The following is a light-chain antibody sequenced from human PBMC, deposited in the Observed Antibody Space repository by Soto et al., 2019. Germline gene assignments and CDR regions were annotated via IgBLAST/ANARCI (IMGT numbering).Light chain of an antibody. CDR2: EVT. V-gene: IGLV2-8*01. Sequence: QSALTQPPSASGSPGQSVTISCTGTSSDVGAYNYVSWYQQRPGKAPKLMIYEVTKRPSGVPDRFSGTKSGNTASLTVSGLQAGDEANYYCSSYAGSSNSMVFGGGTQLTVL. CDR3: SSYAGSSNSMV. J-gene: IGLJ3*02. CDR1: SSDVGAYNY.